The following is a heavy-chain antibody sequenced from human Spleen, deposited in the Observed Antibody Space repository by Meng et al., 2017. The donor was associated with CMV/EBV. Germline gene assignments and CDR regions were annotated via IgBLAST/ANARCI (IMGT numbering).Heavy chain of an antibody. V-gene: IGHV3-21*01. CDR2: ISYTSSFI. CDR1: TFRTYT. Sequence: TFRTYTMNWVRQAPGKGLEWVSSISYTSSFIKYADSVKGRFTISRDNAKNSLYLQMNSLRAEDTAVYYCARDLAPFYCGGDCYSVDYWGQGTLVTVSS. D-gene: IGHD2-21*01. J-gene: IGHJ4*02. CDR3: ARDLAPFYCGGDCYSVDY.